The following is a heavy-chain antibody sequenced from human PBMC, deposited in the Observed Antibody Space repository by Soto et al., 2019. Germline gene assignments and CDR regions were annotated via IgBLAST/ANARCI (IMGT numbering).Heavy chain of an antibody. CDR3: ARGLRAYSSSWYPFDY. Sequence: PGGSLRLSCAASGFTFSSYSMNWVRQAPGKGLEWVSYISSSSSTIYYADSVKGRFTISRDNAKNSLYLQMNSLRDEDTAVYYCARGLRAYSSSWYPFDYWGQGTLVTVSS. CDR2: ISSSSSTI. D-gene: IGHD6-13*01. CDR1: GFTFSSYS. V-gene: IGHV3-48*02. J-gene: IGHJ4*02.